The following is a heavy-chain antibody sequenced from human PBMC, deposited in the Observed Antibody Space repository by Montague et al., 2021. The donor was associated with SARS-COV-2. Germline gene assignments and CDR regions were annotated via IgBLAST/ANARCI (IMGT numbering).Heavy chain of an antibody. CDR3: ARGGSWLYYFDY. CDR2: TYYRSKWYN. CDR1: GDSVSSNSAA. V-gene: IGHV6-1*01. J-gene: IGHJ4*02. D-gene: IGHD6-13*01. Sequence: CAISGDSVSSNSAAWNWIRQSPSRGLEWLGRTYYRSKWYNDYAVSVRSRITINPDTSKNQFSLQLNSVTPENTAVYYCARGGSWLYYFDYWGQGTLVTVSS.